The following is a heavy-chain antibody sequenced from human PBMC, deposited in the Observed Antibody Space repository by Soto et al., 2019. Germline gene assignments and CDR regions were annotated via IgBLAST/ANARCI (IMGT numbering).Heavy chain of an antibody. Sequence: ESGPTLVNPTETLTLTCTVSGFSLSNARMGVSWIRQPPGKALEWLAHIFSNDEKSYSTSLKSRLTISKDTSKSQVVLTMTNMDPVDTATYYCARSTYYYDSSGYRLTWYYYYGMDVWGQGTTVTVSS. CDR2: IFSNDEK. D-gene: IGHD3-22*01. V-gene: IGHV2-26*01. CDR1: GFSLSNARMG. CDR3: ARSTYYYDSSGYRLTWYYYYGMDV. J-gene: IGHJ6*02.